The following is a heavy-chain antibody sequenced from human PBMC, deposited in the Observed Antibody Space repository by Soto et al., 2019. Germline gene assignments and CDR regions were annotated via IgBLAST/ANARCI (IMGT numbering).Heavy chain of an antibody. CDR2: IYYSGST. V-gene: IGHV4-39*01. D-gene: IGHD5-12*01. CDR1: GGSTSSSSYY. CDR3: ARQVRDGYNYYYYGMDV. J-gene: IGHJ6*02. Sequence: SETLSLTCTVSGGSTSSSSYYWGWIRQPPGKGLEWIGSIYYSGSTYYNPSLKSRVTISVDTSKNQFSLKLSSVTAADTAVYYCARQVRDGYNYYYYGMDVWGQGTTVTVSS.